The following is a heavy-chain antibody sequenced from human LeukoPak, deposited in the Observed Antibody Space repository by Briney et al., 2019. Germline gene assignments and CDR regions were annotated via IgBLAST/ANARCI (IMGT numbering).Heavy chain of an antibody. Sequence: SETLSLTCTVSGGSVSSGSYYWSWIRQPPGKGLEWIGYIYYSGSTNYNPSLKSRVTISVDTSKNQFSLKLCSVTAADTAVYYCARVYSGSFDYWGQGTLVTVSS. CDR3: ARVYSGSFDY. CDR2: IYYSGST. J-gene: IGHJ4*02. V-gene: IGHV4-61*01. D-gene: IGHD1-26*01. CDR1: GGSVSSGSYY.